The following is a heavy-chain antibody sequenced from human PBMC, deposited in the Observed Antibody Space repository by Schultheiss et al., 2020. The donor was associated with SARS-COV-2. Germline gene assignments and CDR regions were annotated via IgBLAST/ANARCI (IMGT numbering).Heavy chain of an antibody. V-gene: IGHV2-5*01. Sequence: SGPTLVKPTQTLTLTCTFSGFSLSTSGVSVGWIRQPPGKVLEWLAAIHWNDNKVYTPSLKSRVTITKDSSKNQVVLTMTNMDPVDTATYYCTRRYWHQFDYWGQGTLVTVSS. CDR3: TRRYWHQFDY. J-gene: IGHJ4*02. CDR1: GFSLSTSGVS. CDR2: IHWNDNK. D-gene: IGHD2-15*01.